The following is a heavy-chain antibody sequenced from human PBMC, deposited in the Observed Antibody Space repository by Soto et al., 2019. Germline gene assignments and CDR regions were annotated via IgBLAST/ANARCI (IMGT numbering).Heavy chain of an antibody. Sequence: QVQLVESGGGVVQPGRSLRLSCAASGFTFSSYGMHWVRQAPGKGLEWVAVISYDGSNKYYADSVKGRFTISRDNSKNTLYLQMNSLRAEDTAVYYCAKIRGYSGYDHYYYYGMDVWGQGTTVTVSS. J-gene: IGHJ6*02. D-gene: IGHD5-12*01. CDR2: ISYDGSNK. V-gene: IGHV3-30*18. CDR1: GFTFSSYG. CDR3: AKIRGYSGYDHYYYYGMDV.